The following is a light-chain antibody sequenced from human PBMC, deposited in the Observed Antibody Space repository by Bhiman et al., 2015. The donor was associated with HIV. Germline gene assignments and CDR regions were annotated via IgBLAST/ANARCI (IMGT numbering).Light chain of an antibody. V-gene: IGLV1-40*01. J-gene: IGLJ1*01. Sequence: QSVLTQPPSVSGAPGQRVTISCTGSSSNIGAGYDVHWYQQLPGKAPKLLIFGNNNRPSGVPERFSGSKSAASASLAITGLQAEDEADYYCLSYDSSLNYYVFGTGTKVTVL. CDR2: GNN. CDR3: LSYDSSLNYYV. CDR1: SSNIGAGYD.